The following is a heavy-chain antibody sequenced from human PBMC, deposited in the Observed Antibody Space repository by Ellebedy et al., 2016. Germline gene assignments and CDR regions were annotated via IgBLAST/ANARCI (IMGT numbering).Heavy chain of an antibody. CDR1: GFTFSSYA. J-gene: IGHJ4*02. CDR3: ARQGGGYSSGWYGY. Sequence: GESLKISCAASGFTFSSYAMHWVRQAPGKGLEWVAVISYDGSNKYYADSVKGRFTISRDNSKNTLYLQMNSLRAEDTAVYYCARQGGGYSSGWYGYWGQGTLVTVSS. V-gene: IGHV3-30-3*01. D-gene: IGHD6-19*01. CDR2: ISYDGSNK.